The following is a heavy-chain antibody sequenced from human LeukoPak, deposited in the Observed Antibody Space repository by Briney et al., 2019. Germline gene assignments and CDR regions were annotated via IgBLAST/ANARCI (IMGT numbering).Heavy chain of an antibody. J-gene: IGHJ4*02. V-gene: IGHV4-38-2*01. CDR1: GYSISSGYY. CDR2: IYHSGST. CDR3: ARVGGGEKRTGYSSDY. D-gene: IGHD3/OR15-3a*01. Sequence: PSETLSLTCAVSGYSISSGYYWGWIRQPPGKGLEWIGSIYHSGSTYYNPSLKSRVTISVDTSKNQFSLKLSSVTAADTAVYYCARVGGGEKRTGYSSDYWGQGTLVTVSS.